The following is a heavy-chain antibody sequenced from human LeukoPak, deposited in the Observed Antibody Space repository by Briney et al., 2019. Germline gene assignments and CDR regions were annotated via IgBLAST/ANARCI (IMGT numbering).Heavy chain of an antibody. CDR1: GGSISSYY. CDR2: IYYSGST. J-gene: IGHJ4*02. Sequence: SETLSLTCTVSGGSISSYYWSWIRQPPGKGLEWIGYIYYSGSTNYNPSLKSRVTISVDTSKNQFSLKLSSVTAADTAVYYCARQVEMKAYYFDYWGRGTLVTVSS. CDR3: ARQVEMKAYYFDY. D-gene: IGHD5-24*01. V-gene: IGHV4-59*08.